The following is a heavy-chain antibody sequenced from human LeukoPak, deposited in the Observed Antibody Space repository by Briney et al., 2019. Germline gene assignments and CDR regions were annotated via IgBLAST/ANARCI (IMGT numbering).Heavy chain of an antibody. Sequence: ASVKVSCKASGYTFTGYYMHWVRQAPGQGLEWMGRINPNSGGTNYAQKFQGRVTMTRDTSISTAYMELSRLRSDDTAVYYCARLGATVRGFDYWSQGTLVTVSS. CDR2: INPNSGGT. CDR1: GYTFTGYY. CDR3: ARLGATVRGFDY. D-gene: IGHD4-11*01. J-gene: IGHJ4*02. V-gene: IGHV1-2*06.